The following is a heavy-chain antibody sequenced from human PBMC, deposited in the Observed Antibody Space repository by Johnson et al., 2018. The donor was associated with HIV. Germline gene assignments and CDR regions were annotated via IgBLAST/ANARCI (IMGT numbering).Heavy chain of an antibody. CDR3: AREGLILDRNDAFDI. D-gene: IGHD3/OR15-3a*01. Sequence: QEKLVESGGGLVKAGGSLRLSCAASGFIFNDYYMSWIRQAPGKGLELLSYISTSGGTLYYADSVKDRFTIFRDNAKSSLYLQMNSLRVEDTAMYYCAREGLILDRNDAFDIWGQGKMVTVSS. V-gene: IGHV3-11*04. J-gene: IGHJ3*02. CDR1: GFIFNDYY. CDR2: ISTSGGTL.